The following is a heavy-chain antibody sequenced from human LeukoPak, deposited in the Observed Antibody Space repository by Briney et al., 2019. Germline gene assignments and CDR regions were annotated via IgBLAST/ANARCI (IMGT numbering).Heavy chain of an antibody. V-gene: IGHV1-18*01. J-gene: IGHJ6*02. CDR1: GYTFTSYG. Sequence: ASVKVSCKASGYTFTSYGISWVRQAPGQGLEWMGWISAYNGNTNYAQKLRGRVTMTTDTSTSTAYMELRSLRSDDTAVYYCARDSDSRSYYYGMDVWGQGTTVTVSS. CDR2: ISAYNGNT. D-gene: IGHD3-22*01. CDR3: ARDSDSRSYYYGMDV.